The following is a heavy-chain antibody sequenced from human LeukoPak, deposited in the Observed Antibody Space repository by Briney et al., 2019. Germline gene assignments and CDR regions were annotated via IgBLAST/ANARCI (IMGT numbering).Heavy chain of an antibody. V-gene: IGHV1-18*01. CDR1: GYTFTSYG. D-gene: IGHD6-6*01. J-gene: IGHJ4*02. CDR2: ISAYNGIT. CDR3: ARDLTTTSSSLSGY. Sequence: ASVKVSCKASGYTFTSYGITWVRQAPGQRLEWMGWISAYNGITNYAQKLQGRVTMTTDTSTSTAYMELRSLRSDDTAVYYCARDLTTTSSSLSGYWGQGTLVTVSS.